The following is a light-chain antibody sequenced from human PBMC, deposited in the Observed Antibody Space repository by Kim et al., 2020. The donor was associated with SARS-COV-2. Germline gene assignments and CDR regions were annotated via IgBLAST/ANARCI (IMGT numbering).Light chain of an antibody. J-gene: IGLJ3*02. Sequence: ASVKLTCTLSSGHSSCAFEWHQQQPEKGPRYLMKLKSDGSHSRGDGIPDRFSGSSSGAERYLTISSLQSDDEADYYCQTWGTGIRVFGGGTQLTVL. V-gene: IGLV4-69*01. CDR2: LKSDGSH. CDR3: QTWGTGIRV. CDR1: SGHSSCA.